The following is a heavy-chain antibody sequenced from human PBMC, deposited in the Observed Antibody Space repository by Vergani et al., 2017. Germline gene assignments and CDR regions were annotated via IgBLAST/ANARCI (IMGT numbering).Heavy chain of an antibody. V-gene: IGHV3-30-3*01. CDR2: ISYDETNK. Sequence: QVQLVESGGGVVQPGRSLRLSCAASGFSFSSYAMHWVRQAPGKGLEWIAVISYDETNKYYADSVKGRFTISRDSSTNTLYLQINSLRAEDTAFYYCADLYGDDGFSPFWGQGTLVTVSS. J-gene: IGHJ4*02. CDR3: ADLYGDDGFSPF. D-gene: IGHD2-21*01. CDR1: GFSFSSYA.